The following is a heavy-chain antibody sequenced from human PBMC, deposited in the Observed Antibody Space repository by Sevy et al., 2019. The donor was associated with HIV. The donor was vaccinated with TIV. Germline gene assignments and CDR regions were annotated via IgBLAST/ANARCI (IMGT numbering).Heavy chain of an antibody. CDR2: INTNTGNP. V-gene: IGHV7-4-1*02. J-gene: IGHJ6*02. CDR3: ARDGEDCSGGSCYSGEGMDV. Sequence: ASVKVSCKASGYTFTSYAMNWVRQAPGQGLEWMGWINTNTGNPTYAQGFTGRFVFSLDTSVSRAYLQISSLKAEDTAVYYCARDGEDCSGGSCYSGEGMDVWGQGTTVTVSS. D-gene: IGHD2-15*01. CDR1: GYTFTSYA.